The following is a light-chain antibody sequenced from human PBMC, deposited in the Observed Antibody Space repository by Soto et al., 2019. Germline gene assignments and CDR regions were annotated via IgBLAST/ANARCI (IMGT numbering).Light chain of an antibody. Sequence: EIVMTQSPATLSVSPGERATLSCRASQSVSGNLAWYQQKPGQAPRLLIYGASTRVTGIPARFSGSGSGTEFTLTISILQSEDFAVYYCQQYNNWPPLTFGGGTKVEIK. CDR1: QSVSGN. CDR2: GAS. J-gene: IGKJ4*02. V-gene: IGKV3-15*01. CDR3: QQYNNWPPLT.